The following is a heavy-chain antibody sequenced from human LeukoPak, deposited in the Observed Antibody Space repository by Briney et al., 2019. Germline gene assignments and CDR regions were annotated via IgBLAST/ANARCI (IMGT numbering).Heavy chain of an antibody. Sequence: GALRLSCAASGFTFSDYYMSWIRQAPGKGLEWVSYISRSGRSIYYADSVQGRFTISRDNAKNSLYLQMNSLRAGDTAVYYCVRDGNNDILTGCFDYWGQGNLVTVSS. J-gene: IGHJ4*02. D-gene: IGHD3-9*01. CDR3: VRDGNNDILTGCFDY. CDR2: ISRSGRSI. V-gene: IGHV3-11*04. CDR1: GFTFSDYY.